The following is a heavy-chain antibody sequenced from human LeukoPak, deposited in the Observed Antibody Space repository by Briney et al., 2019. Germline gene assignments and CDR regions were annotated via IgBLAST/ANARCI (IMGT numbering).Heavy chain of an antibody. D-gene: IGHD3-22*01. Sequence: PGRSLRLSCAASGFTFDDYAMHWVRQAPGKGLEWVSGISWNSGSIGYADSVKGRFTISRDNAMNSLYLQMNSLRAEDTALYYCAKEVYYYDSSGTQAYFDYWGQGTLVTVSS. CDR2: ISWNSGSI. V-gene: IGHV3-9*01. CDR3: AKEVYYYDSSGTQAYFDY. J-gene: IGHJ4*02. CDR1: GFTFDDYA.